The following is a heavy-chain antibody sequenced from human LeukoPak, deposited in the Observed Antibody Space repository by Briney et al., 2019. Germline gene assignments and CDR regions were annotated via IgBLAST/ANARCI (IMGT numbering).Heavy chain of an antibody. V-gene: IGHV4-34*01. CDR1: GGSFSGYY. J-gene: IGHJ6*03. CDR2: INHSGST. D-gene: IGHD6-6*01. Sequence: KPSETLSLTCAVYGGSFSGYYWSWIRQPPGKGLEWIGEINHSGSTNYNPSLKSRVTISVDTSKNQFSLKLSSVTAADTAVYYCATAPSSFNYYYYMDVWGKGTTVTVSS. CDR3: ATAPSSFNYYYYMDV.